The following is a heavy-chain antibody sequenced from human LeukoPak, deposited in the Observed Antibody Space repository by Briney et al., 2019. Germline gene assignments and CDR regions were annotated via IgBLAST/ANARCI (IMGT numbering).Heavy chain of an antibody. Sequence: QSGGSLRLSCAASGFTFSSYAMSWVRQAPGKGLEWVAVISYDGSNKYYADSVKGRFTISRDNSKNTLYLQMNSLRAEDTAVYYCAKDGYNYYFDYWGQGTLVTVSS. J-gene: IGHJ4*02. CDR2: ISYDGSNK. V-gene: IGHV3-30*18. CDR1: GFTFSSYA. CDR3: AKDGYNYYFDY. D-gene: IGHD5-12*01.